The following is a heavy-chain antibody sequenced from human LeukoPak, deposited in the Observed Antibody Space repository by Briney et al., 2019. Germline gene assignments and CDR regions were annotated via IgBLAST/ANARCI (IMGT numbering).Heavy chain of an antibody. CDR1: GFTFSSYW. D-gene: IGHD1-1*01. CDR2: IKQDGSEK. V-gene: IGHV3-7*01. Sequence: HPGGSLRLSCAASGFTFSSYWMSWVRQAPGKGLEWVANIKQDGSEKYYVDSVKGRFTISRDNAKNSLYLQMNSLRAEDTAVYYCARDRGTNGINDRGYFDFDYWGQGTLVTVSS. CDR3: ARDRGTNGINDRGYFDFDY. J-gene: IGHJ4*02.